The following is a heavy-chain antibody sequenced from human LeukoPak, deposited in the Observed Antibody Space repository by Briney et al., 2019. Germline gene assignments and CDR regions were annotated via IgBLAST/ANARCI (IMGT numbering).Heavy chain of an antibody. Sequence: PGGSLRLSCAASGFTFSSYGMHWVRQAPGKGLEWVAVIWYDGSNKYYADSAKGRFTISRDNSKNTLYLQMNSLRAEDTAVYYCARESGFGDYPPGYFDYWGQGTLVTVSS. J-gene: IGHJ4*02. CDR1: GFTFSSYG. V-gene: IGHV3-33*01. D-gene: IGHD4-17*01. CDR2: IWYDGSNK. CDR3: ARESGFGDYPPGYFDY.